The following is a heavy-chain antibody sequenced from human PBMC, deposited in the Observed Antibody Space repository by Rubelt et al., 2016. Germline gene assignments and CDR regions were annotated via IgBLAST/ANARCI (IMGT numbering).Heavy chain of an antibody. CDR1: GFTFSSYA. Sequence: QVQLVESGGGVVQPGRSLRLSCAASGFTFSSYAMHWVRQAPGKGLEWVAVISSDGNDKYYADSVKGRFTISRDNSKNTLYLQMNSLRAEDTAVYYCARGTLGYLDLWGRGTLVTVSS. J-gene: IGHJ2*01. CDR2: ISSDGNDK. CDR3: ARGTLGYLDL. V-gene: IGHV3-30*04. D-gene: IGHD2-2*01.